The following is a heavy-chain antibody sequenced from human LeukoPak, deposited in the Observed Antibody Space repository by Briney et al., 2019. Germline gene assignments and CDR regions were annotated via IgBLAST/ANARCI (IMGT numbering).Heavy chain of an antibody. CDR1: GGSISSSGYY. J-gene: IGHJ5*02. V-gene: IGHV4-39*07. CDR2: IFSSGST. CDR3: ARDPAGTSHRGGIDP. Sequence: SETLSLTCTVSGGSISSSGYYWGWIRQPPGMGLEWIGSIFSSGSTNYNPSPKSRVILSIDTPKNQFSLRMSSVTAADTAVYYCARDPAGTSHRGGIDPWGQGTLVIVSS. D-gene: IGHD2-2*01.